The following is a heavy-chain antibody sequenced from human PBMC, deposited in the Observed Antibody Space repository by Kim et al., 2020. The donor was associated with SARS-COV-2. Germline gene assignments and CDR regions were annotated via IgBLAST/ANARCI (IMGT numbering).Heavy chain of an antibody. V-gene: IGHV3-9*01. Sequence: GGSLRLSCAASGFTFDDYAMHWVRQAPGKGLEWVSGISWNSGSIGYADSVKGRFTISRDNAKNSLYLQMNSLRAEDTALYYCAKDMLAVAGNLFDYWGQGTLVTVSS. CDR1: GFTFDDYA. D-gene: IGHD6-19*01. CDR2: ISWNSGSI. CDR3: AKDMLAVAGNLFDY. J-gene: IGHJ4*02.